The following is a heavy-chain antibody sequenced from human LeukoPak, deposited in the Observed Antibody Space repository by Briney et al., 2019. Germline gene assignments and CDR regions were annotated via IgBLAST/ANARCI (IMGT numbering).Heavy chain of an antibody. J-gene: IGHJ6*02. V-gene: IGHV3-23*01. CDR1: GFTFSTYS. CDR3: ARGGGLDV. Sequence: GGSLRLSCAASGFTFSTYSMTWVRQAPGKGLEWVSTISGSGGSTYYADSVKGRFTISRDNAKNSLYLQMSNLRAEDTAVYFCARGGGLDVWGQGATVTVSS. CDR2: ISGSGGST. D-gene: IGHD3-16*01.